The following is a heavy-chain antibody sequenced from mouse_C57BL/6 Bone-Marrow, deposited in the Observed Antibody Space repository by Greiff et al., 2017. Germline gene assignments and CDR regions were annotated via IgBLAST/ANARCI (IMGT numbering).Heavy chain of an antibody. Sequence: QVQLKQPGAELVKPGASVKLSCKASGYTFTSYWMHWVKQRPGQGLEWIGMIHPNSGSTNYNEKFKSKATLTVDKSSSTAYMQLSSLTSEDSAVYYCAAYYYGSSTYWYFDVWGTGTTVTVSS. CDR3: AAYYYGSSTYWYFDV. D-gene: IGHD1-1*01. J-gene: IGHJ1*03. V-gene: IGHV1-64*01. CDR1: GYTFTSYW. CDR2: IHPNSGST.